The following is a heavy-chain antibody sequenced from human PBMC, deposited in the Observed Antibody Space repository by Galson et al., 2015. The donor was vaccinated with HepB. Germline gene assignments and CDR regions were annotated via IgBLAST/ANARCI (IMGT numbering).Heavy chain of an antibody. CDR2: IYSGGST. J-gene: IGHJ4*02. Sequence: SLRLSCAASRFTVSSNPMSWVRQAPGKGPEWVAIIYSGGSTYFADSVKGRFTISRDNSKNTLYLQMNSLRAEDTAVYYCARDFDGLDCWGQGTLVTVSS. CDR1: RFTVSSNP. D-gene: IGHD3-10*01. V-gene: IGHV3-53*01. CDR3: ARDFDGLDC.